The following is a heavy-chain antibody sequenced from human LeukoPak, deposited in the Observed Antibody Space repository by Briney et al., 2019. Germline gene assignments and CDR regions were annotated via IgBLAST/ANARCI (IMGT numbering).Heavy chain of an antibody. Sequence: SETLSLTCAVSGGSLSGYYWTWIRQPPGKGLEWIGEINHSGSTNYNPSLKSRVTISVDTSKNQFSLKLSSVTAADTAVYYCAREYYYDSSGYPPVVYWGQGTLVTVSS. CDR2: INHSGST. CDR1: GGSLSGYY. J-gene: IGHJ4*02. D-gene: IGHD3-22*01. CDR3: AREYYYDSSGYPPVVY. V-gene: IGHV4-34*01.